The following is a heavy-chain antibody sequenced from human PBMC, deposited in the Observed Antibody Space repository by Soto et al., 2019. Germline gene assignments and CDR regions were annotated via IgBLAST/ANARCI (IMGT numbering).Heavy chain of an antibody. D-gene: IGHD4-4*01. V-gene: IGHV4-38-2*01. Sequence: PSETLSLTCAVYGGSFSGYYWGWIRQPPGKGLEWIGSIYHSGSTYYNPSLKSRVTISVDTSKNQFSLKLSSVTAADTAVYYCARRDYRAYYGMDVWGQGTTVTVSS. CDR3: ARRDYRAYYGMDV. CDR1: GGSFSGYY. CDR2: IYHSGST. J-gene: IGHJ6*02.